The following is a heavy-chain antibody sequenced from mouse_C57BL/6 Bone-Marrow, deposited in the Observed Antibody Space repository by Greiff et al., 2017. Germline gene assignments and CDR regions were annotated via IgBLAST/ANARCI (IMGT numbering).Heavy chain of an antibody. J-gene: IGHJ2*01. CDR3: AREEIRPFDY. CDR2: ISDGGSYT. CDR1: GFTFSSYA. Sequence: EVKLVESGGGLVKPGGSLKLSCAASGFTFSSYAMSWVRQTPEKRLEWVATISDGGSYTYYPDNVKGRFTISRDNAKNNLYLQMSHLKSEDTAMYYCAREEIRPFDYWGQGTTLTVSS. V-gene: IGHV5-4*01. D-gene: IGHD2-4*01.